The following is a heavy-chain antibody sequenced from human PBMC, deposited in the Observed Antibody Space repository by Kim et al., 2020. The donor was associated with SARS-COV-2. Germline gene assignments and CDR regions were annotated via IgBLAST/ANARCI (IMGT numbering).Heavy chain of an antibody. CDR2: MYYSGSS. J-gene: IGHJ4*02. D-gene: IGHD6-13*01. CDR3: ARGMVAADAFDY. V-gene: IGHV4-39*07. Sequence: SETLSLTCTVSDGSITKNSHYWAWIRQPPGKGLEGIGRMYYSGSSYYNPTLMSRVTISVDTSKSQFSLKVKSVTATDTAVYYCARGMVAADAFDYWGQGTLVSVSS. CDR1: DGSITKNSHY.